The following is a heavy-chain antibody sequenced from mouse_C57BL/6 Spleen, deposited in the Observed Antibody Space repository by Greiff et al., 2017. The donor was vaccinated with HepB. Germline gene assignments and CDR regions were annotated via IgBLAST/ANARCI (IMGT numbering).Heavy chain of an antibody. Sequence: EVKLMESEGGLVQPGSSMKLSCTASGFTFSDYYMAWVRQVPEKGLEWVANINYDGSSTYYLDSLKSRFIISRDNAKNILYLQMSSLKSEDTATYYWARDGGSPYYYAMDYWGQGTSVTVSS. D-gene: IGHD1-1*01. V-gene: IGHV5-16*01. CDR1: GFTFSDYY. J-gene: IGHJ4*01. CDR3: ARDGGSPYYYAMDY. CDR2: INYDGSST.